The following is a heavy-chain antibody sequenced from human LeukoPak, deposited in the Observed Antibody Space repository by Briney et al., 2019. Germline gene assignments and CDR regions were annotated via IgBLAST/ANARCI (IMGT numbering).Heavy chain of an antibody. CDR1: GGSISSYY. V-gene: IGHV4-59*01. J-gene: IGHJ5*02. Sequence: KPSETLSLTCTVSGGSISSYYWSWIRQPPGKGLEWIGYIYYSGSTNYNPSLKSRVTISVDTSKNQFSLKVTSVTAADTAVYYCARRRQTGGDNGLHNWFDPWGQGILVTVSS. CDR2: IYYSGST. D-gene: IGHD2-21*01. CDR3: ARRRQTGGDNGLHNWFDP.